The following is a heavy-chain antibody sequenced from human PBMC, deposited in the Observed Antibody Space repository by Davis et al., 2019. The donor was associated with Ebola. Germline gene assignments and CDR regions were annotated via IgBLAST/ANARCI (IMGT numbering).Heavy chain of an antibody. Sequence: PGGSLRLSCAASGFAFSSNAMTWVRQATGKGLEWVSTISGTGATTYYADSVKGRFIISRDNSKNTVSLEMNSLRAEDTAVYYCARDGTGDSWSVNYHDGMDVWGQGTTVTVSS. CDR3: ARDGTGDSWSVNYHDGMDV. V-gene: IGHV3-23*01. CDR2: ISGTGATT. CDR1: GFAFSSNA. J-gene: IGHJ6*02. D-gene: IGHD3-3*01.